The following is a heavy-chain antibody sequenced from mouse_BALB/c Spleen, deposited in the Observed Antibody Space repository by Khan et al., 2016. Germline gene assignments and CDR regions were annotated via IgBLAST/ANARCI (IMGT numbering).Heavy chain of an antibody. CDR1: GFTFSDYY. V-gene: IGHV5-4*02. CDR2: ISDCGSYT. J-gene: IGHJ3*01. D-gene: IGHD2-4*01. Sequence: EVELVQPAGRLVKPGGSLQLSFAASGFTFSDYYMYCVRQTPEKRLEWVATISDCGSYTYYPDSVKGRFTISRDNARNDLYLQMSSLKSEDTAMYFCGRDGLGRVFAYWGQGNLVTVTA. CDR3: GRDGLGRVFAY.